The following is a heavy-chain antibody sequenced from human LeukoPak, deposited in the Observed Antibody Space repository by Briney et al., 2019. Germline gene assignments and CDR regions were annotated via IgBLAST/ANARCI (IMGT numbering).Heavy chain of an antibody. CDR3: ARAYSSGWYVTEY. CDR2: ISSSGSTI. CDR1: GFTFSSYS. V-gene: IGHV3-48*01. Sequence: GGSLRLSCAASGFTFSSYSMNWVRQAPGKGLEWVSYISSSGSTIYYADSVKGRFTISRDNSKNTLYLQMNSLRAEDTAVYYCARAYSSGWYVTEYWGQGTLVSVSS. J-gene: IGHJ4*02. D-gene: IGHD6-19*01.